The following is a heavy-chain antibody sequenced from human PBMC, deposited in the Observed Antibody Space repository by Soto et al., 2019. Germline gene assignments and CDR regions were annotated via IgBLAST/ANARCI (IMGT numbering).Heavy chain of an antibody. Sequence: PGGSLRLSCVAAVFTFRGYAMPWVRRIPGMGLEWVAVISSSGDRQQYAESVKGRFTISRDNSQNTLYLQVSSLTSDDSAVFHCARTPAAMITDRYNWFDAWGPGTKVTVSS. D-gene: IGHD3-16*01. V-gene: IGHV3-30-3*01. CDR1: VFTFRGYA. CDR3: ARTPAAMITDRYNWFDA. J-gene: IGHJ5*02. CDR2: ISSSGDRQ.